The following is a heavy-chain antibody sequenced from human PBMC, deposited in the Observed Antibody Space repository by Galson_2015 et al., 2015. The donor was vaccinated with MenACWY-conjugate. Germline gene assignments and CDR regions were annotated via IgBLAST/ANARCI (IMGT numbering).Heavy chain of an antibody. J-gene: IGHJ4*02. V-gene: IGHV4-39*07. D-gene: IGHD3-10*01. Sequence: SETLSLTCTVSGGSISSSSYYWGWIRQPPGKGLEWIGSIYYSGSTYYNPSLKSRVTISVDTSKNQFSLKLSSVTAADTAVYYCARAPRSGSYYKSFDYWGQGTLVTVSS. CDR3: ARAPRSGSYYKSFDY. CDR2: IYYSGST. CDR1: GGSISSSSYY.